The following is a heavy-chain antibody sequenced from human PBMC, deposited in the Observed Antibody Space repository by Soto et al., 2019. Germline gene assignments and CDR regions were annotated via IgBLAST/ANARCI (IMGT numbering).Heavy chain of an antibody. CDR2: IIPVFGKA. D-gene: IGHD4-17*01. V-gene: IGHV1-69*12. CDR3: ARGDATKIVVTTYYAMDV. J-gene: IGHJ6*02. Sequence: QVQLVQSGAEVKKPGSSVKVSCKASGGSLSNYGISWVRQAPGQGLEWMGGIIPVFGKANYAKKFQGRVTITADESTNILYMDVTSLRSEDTAVYYCARGDATKIVVTTYYAMDVWGQGTTVTVSS. CDR1: GGSLSNYG.